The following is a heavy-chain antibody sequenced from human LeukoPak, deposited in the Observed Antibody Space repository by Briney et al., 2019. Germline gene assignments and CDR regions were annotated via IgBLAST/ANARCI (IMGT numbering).Heavy chain of an antibody. Sequence: PSETLSLTCTVSGGSISSYYWSWIRQPPGKGLEWIGYIYYSGSTNYNPSLKSRVTTSVDTSKNQFSLKLSSVTAADTAVYYCTRDPGYMDVWGKGTTVTVSS. CDR3: TRDPGYMDV. CDR2: IYYSGST. J-gene: IGHJ6*03. V-gene: IGHV4-59*01. CDR1: GGSISSYY. D-gene: IGHD3-10*01.